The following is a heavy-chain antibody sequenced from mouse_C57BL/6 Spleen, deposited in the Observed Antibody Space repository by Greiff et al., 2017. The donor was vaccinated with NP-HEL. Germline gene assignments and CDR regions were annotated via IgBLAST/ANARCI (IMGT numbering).Heavy chain of an antibody. J-gene: IGHJ1*03. V-gene: IGHV1-52*01. CDR1: GYTFTSYW. CDR3: ARDFLLGWYFDV. Sequence: QVQLQQPGAELVRPGSSVKLSCKASGYTFTSYWMHWVKQRPIQGLEWIGNIDPSDSETHYNQKFKDKATLTVDKSSSTAYMQLSSLTSEDSAVYYCARDFLLGWYFDVWGTGTTVTVSS. CDR2: IDPSDSET. D-gene: IGHD2-10*01.